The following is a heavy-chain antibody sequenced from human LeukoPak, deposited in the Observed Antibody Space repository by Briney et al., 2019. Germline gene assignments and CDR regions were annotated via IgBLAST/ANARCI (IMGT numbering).Heavy chain of an antibody. V-gene: IGHV4-39*01. D-gene: IGHD2-2*01. J-gene: IGHJ6*04. Sequence: PSETLSLTCTVSGGSIGSNSFYWGWIRQPPGKGLEWIGSIHYTGKTYYNPSLKSRVTISVDTSKNQFSLKLSSVTAADTAVYYCARLAAADVWGKGTTVTISS. CDR1: GGSIGSNSFY. CDR2: IHYTGKT. CDR3: ARLAAADV.